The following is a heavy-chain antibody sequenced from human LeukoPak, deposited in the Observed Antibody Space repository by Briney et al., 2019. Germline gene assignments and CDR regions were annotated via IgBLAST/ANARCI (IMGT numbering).Heavy chain of an antibody. CDR2: ISGSGGST. CDR1: WFTFSSYA. V-gene: IGHV3-23*01. Sequence: GGSLRLSCAASWFTFSSYAMSWARQAPGNGLEWDSAISGSGGSTYYADSVKGRFTISRDNSTNTPYLQMNSLRAEDTAVYYCARDVGDYGDYFDYWGQGTLVTVSS. D-gene: IGHD4-17*01. J-gene: IGHJ4*02. CDR3: ARDVGDYGDYFDY.